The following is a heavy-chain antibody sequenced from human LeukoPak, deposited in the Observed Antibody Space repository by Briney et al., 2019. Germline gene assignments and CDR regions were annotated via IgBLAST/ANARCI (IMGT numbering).Heavy chain of an antibody. D-gene: IGHD2-15*01. Sequence: EASVKVSCKASGGTFSSYAISWVRQAPGQGLEWMGGIIPIFGTANYAQKFQGRVTITTDESTSTAYMELSSLRSEDTAVYYCARSGIYSYYYYYMDVWGKGTTVTVSS. CDR3: ARSGIYSYYYYYMDV. CDR2: IIPIFGTA. V-gene: IGHV1-69*05. J-gene: IGHJ6*03. CDR1: GGTFSSYA.